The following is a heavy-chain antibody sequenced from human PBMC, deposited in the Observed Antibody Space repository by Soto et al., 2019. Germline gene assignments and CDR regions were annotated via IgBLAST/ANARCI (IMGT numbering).Heavy chain of an antibody. CDR3: AKPPETCSAANPGGLDY. CDR2: ISYDGTYK. J-gene: IGHJ4*02. D-gene: IGHD3-10*02. Sequence: PGGSLRLSCAASGFSFGNHGMHGVRQAPFQGLEWVAVISYDGTYKYYADSVKGRLTISRDTSKNTPYLQMNNLRSEDTALYYCAKPPETCSAANPGGLDYWGQGTLVTVSS. CDR1: GFSFGNHG. V-gene: IGHV3-30*18.